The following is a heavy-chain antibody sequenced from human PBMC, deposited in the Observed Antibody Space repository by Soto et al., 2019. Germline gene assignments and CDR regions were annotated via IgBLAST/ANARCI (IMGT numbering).Heavy chain of an antibody. CDR3: TSLESGIAGN. Sequence: EVQLVESGGGLVQPGGSLKLSCAASGFTFSGSAMHWVRQASGKGLEWVGRIRSKANSYATAYAASVKGRFTISRDDSKNTAYLQMNSLKTEDTAVYYCTSLESGIAGNWGQETLVTVSS. CDR2: IRSKANSYAT. J-gene: IGHJ4*02. V-gene: IGHV3-73*02. CDR1: GFTFSGSA. D-gene: IGHD6-13*01.